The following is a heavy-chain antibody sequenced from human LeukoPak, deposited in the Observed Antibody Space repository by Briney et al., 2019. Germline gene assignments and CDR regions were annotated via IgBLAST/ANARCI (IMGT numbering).Heavy chain of an antibody. CDR2: IYETGST. CDR3: ARRPEYSYDY. CDR1: GGSISSGNW. V-gene: IGHV4-4*02. D-gene: IGHD5-18*01. Sequence: SETLSLTCAVPGGSISSGNWWTWVRQPPGRGLEWIGEIYETGSTNFNPSLRGRVTMSVDKSKSQFSLRLSSVTAADTALYYCARRPEYSYDYWGQGILVTVSS. J-gene: IGHJ4*02.